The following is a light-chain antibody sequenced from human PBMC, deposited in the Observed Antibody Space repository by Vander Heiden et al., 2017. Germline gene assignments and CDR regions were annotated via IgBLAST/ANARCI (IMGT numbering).Light chain of an antibody. CDR3: QQYYTTPFS. J-gene: IGKJ4*01. CDR2: WAS. Sequence: IVMTPSPDSLAGSLGGRATIHCNSSQTVLYRSDNQNYLGWYQQKAGQPPKLLISWASTRESGVPDRFSASGSGTDFTLTISSLQSEDVAVYFCQQYYTTPFSFGGGTKVEI. CDR1: QTVLYRSDNQNY. V-gene: IGKV4-1*01.